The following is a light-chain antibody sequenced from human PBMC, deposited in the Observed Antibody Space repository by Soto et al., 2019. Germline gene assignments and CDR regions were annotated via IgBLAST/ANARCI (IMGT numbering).Light chain of an antibody. V-gene: IGLV4-60*02. CDR1: SGHSSYI. CDR3: ETWDSNVWV. J-gene: IGLJ3*02. CDR2: LEGSGSY. Sequence: QPVLTQSSSASASLGSSVKFTCTLSSGHSSYIIAWHQQQPGKAPRYLMKLEGSGSYNKGSGVPDRFSGSSSGADRYLTISNLQFEDEADYHCETWDSNVWVFGGGTKLTVL.